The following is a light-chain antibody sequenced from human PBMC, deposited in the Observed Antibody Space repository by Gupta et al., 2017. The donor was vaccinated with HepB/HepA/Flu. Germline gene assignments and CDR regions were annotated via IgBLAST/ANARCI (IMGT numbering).Light chain of an antibody. J-gene: IGLJ2*01. Sequence: SVLTQPPSVSEAPGQRVTITCTGRSSNIGAGYDVHWYQQLPGTAPKLLIYGNSNRPSGVPYRVSGSKSGTSAALAITGLQAEEEADYYCQSYDSSLSGHVVFGGGTKLTVL. CDR2: GNS. CDR1: SSNIGAGYD. CDR3: QSYDSSLSGHVV. V-gene: IGLV1-40*01.